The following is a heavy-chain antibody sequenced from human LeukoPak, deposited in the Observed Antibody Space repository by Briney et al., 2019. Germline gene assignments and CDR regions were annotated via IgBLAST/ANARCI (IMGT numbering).Heavy chain of an antibody. CDR2: ISSRGSYI. D-gene: IGHD6-13*01. CDR1: GFTFSNYN. Sequence: GGSLRLSCAASGFTFSNYNINWVRQAPGKGLEWVSSISSRGSYIYYADSVKGRFAISADNAMNSLYLQMNSLRAEGTAVYYCARGYSSSWYDLYYFDYWGQGTLVTVSS. V-gene: IGHV3-21*01. J-gene: IGHJ4*02. CDR3: ARGYSSSWYDLYYFDY.